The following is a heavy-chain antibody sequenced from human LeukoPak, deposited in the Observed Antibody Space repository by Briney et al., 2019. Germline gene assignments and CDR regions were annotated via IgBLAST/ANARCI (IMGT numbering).Heavy chain of an antibody. CDR2: FYSNGST. V-gene: IGHV4-61*02. Sequence: SQTLSLTCAVSGDSISSASYCWSWVRQPAGKGLEWIGRFYSNGSTNYNPSPKSRVTISVDTSQNQFSLRLNSVTVADTAVHYCARVNRNFYYDSSGYGHFYYMDVWGKGTTVTVSS. CDR1: GDSISSASYC. CDR3: ARVNRNFYYDSSGYGHFYYMDV. D-gene: IGHD3-22*01. J-gene: IGHJ6*03.